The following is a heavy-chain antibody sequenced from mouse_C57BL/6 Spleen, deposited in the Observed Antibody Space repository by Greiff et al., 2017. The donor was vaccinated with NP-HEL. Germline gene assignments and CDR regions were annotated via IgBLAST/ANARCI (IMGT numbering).Heavy chain of an antibody. V-gene: IGHV10-1*01. J-gene: IGHJ1*03. CDR3: VRHEKGGYFDV. CDR1: GFSFNTYA. Sequence: EVKLMESGGGLVQPKGSLKLSCAASGFSFNTYAMNWVRQAPGKGLEWVARIRSKSNNYATYYADSVKDRVTSTRDNSESMLYLQMNNVKTGDTAMYYCVRHEKGGYFDVWGTGTTVTVSS. CDR2: IRSKSNNYAT.